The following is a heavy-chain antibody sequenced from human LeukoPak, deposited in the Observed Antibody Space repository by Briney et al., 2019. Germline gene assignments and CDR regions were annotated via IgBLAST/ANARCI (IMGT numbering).Heavy chain of an antibody. CDR1: GFTFSSYW. D-gene: IGHD2-15*01. V-gene: IGHV3-74*01. J-gene: IGHJ4*02. CDR3: GRAALGPGPVDY. CDR2: INSDGSST. Sequence: PGRSLRLSCAASGFTFSSYWMHCVRQVPGKGLVWVSRINSDGSSTSYAYSVKGRFTISRDNAKNTLHLQMNSLQAEDTAIYYCGRAALGPGPVDYWGQGTLVTVSS.